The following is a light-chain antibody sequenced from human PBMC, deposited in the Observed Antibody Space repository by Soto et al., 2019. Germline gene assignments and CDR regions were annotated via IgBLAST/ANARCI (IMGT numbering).Light chain of an antibody. CDR2: EVS. J-gene: IGLJ3*02. Sequence: QSALTQPASVSGSPGQSITISCTGTSTDIGGYNYVSWYQQHPGKAPKVMIYEVSNRPSGVSNRFSGSKSGNTASLTISGLQAEDEADYYCTSYTSRSNWVFGGGTKLTVL. CDR3: TSYTSRSNWV. V-gene: IGLV2-14*03. CDR1: STDIGGYNY.